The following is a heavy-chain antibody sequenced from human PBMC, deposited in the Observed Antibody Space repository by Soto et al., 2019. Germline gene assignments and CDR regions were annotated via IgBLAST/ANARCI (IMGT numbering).Heavy chain of an antibody. J-gene: IGHJ4*02. Sequence: GGSLRLSCTVSGFAFNNYGINWVRQAPGKGLEWVSSISKSDYTYYSDSVKGRFAISSDNAKSSVSLQMNTLRVEDTAVYYCAREDSIIIPAVSDFWGQGTLVTVSS. V-gene: IGHV3-21*01. CDR1: GFAFNNYG. CDR3: AREDSIIIPAVSDF. CDR2: ISKSDYT. D-gene: IGHD2-2*01.